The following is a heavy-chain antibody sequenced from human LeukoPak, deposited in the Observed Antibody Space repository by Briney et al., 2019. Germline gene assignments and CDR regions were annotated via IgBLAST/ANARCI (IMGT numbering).Heavy chain of an antibody. J-gene: IGHJ4*02. V-gene: IGHV4-30-4*08. D-gene: IGHD3-9*01. CDR3: ATVIYDVLTGYSLQ. Sequence: PSETLSLTCTVSGGSISSGDYYWSWIRQPPGKGLEWIGYIYYSGSTYYNPSLKSRVTISVDTSKNQFSLKLNSVTAADTAVYYCATVIYDVLTGYSLQWGQGTLVTVSS. CDR1: GGSISSGDYY. CDR2: IYYSGST.